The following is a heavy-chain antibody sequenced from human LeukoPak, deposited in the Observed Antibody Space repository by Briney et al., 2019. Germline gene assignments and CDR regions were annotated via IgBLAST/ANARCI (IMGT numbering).Heavy chain of an antibody. CDR2: INPSTGNT. Sequence: ASVKVSCKASGYTFTSHYVHWVRQASGQGLEWVGQINPSTGNTRYAQKCQGRLAVTRDSSTSTVYMELSSLTSDDTAVYYCAREIAATIKTFDFWGQGTLVIVSA. CDR1: GYTFTSHY. V-gene: IGHV1-46*01. D-gene: IGHD6-13*01. CDR3: AREIAATIKTFDF. J-gene: IGHJ4*02.